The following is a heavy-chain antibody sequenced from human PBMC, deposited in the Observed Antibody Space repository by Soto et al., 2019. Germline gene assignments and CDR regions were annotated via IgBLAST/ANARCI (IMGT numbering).Heavy chain of an antibody. J-gene: IGHJ3*02. V-gene: IGHV3-23*01. CDR3: AKRMVPQKDFDI. D-gene: IGHD2-8*01. CDR1: GFTFSTYA. Sequence: GGSLRLSCAASGFTFSTYAMNWVRQAPGKGLEWVAVISATGGTTYYGDSVKGRFTISRDNFRNTLYLQMDSLRAEDTAVYYCAKRMVPQKDFDIWGQGTMVTVSS. CDR2: ISATGGTT.